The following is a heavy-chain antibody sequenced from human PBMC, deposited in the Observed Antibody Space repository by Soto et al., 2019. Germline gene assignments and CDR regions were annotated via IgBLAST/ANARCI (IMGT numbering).Heavy chain of an antibody. CDR1: GFSFDDHA. CDR3: VREAISRGWSGGRKYYFDY. CDR2: ITWNSGTF. V-gene: IGHV3-9*01. D-gene: IGHD6-19*01. J-gene: IGHJ4*02. Sequence: LRLSCAASGFSFDDHAMHWVRQAPGKGLEWVSGITWNSGTFGYADSLKGRLTISRDNTKISLHLQMDSLRAEDTALYYCVREAISRGWSGGRKYYFDYWGQGTPVTVSS.